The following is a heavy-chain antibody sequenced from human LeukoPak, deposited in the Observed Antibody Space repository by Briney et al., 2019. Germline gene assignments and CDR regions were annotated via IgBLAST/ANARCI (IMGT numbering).Heavy chain of an antibody. D-gene: IGHD5-18*01. CDR1: GGSISSGGYY. J-gene: IGHJ4*02. V-gene: IGHV4-31*03. CDR3: ARDTYSYGVGGFDY. Sequence: NSSQTLSLTCTVSGGSISSGGYYWSWIRQHPGKGLEWIGYIYYSGSTYYNPSLKSRVTISVDTSKNQFSLKLSSVTAADTAVYYCARDTYSYGVGGFDYWGQGTLVTVSS. CDR2: IYYSGST.